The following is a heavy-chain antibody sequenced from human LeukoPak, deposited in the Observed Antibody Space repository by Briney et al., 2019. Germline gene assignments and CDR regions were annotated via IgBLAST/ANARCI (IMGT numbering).Heavy chain of an antibody. CDR3: ARDRYCTTTRCSDY. Sequence: GGSLRLSCAASGFTFSSYWMHWVRQAPGKGLVWVSRINTDGSSTTYANSVKGRFTISRDNAKNTLYLEMNSLRAEDTAVYYCARDRYCTTTRCSDYWGQGTLVTVSS. J-gene: IGHJ4*02. CDR2: INTDGSST. V-gene: IGHV3-74*03. CDR1: GFTFSSYW. D-gene: IGHD2-2*01.